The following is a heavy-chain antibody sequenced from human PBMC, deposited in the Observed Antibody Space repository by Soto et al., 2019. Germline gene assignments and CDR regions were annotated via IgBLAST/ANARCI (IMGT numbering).Heavy chain of an antibody. CDR3: SKIRGTPSNYYYYGMDV. CDR1: GFTLGDYA. J-gene: IGHJ6*02. Sequence: EVQLVESGGGLVKPGRSLRLSCTASGFTLGDYAMSWFRQAPGKGLEWVGFIRSKTYGGTTEYAASVKGRFTISRDDSKSIAHLQMNSLKTEDTAVYYCSKIRGTPSNYYYYGMDVWGQGTTVTVSS. V-gene: IGHV3-49*05. D-gene: IGHD3-16*01. CDR2: IRSKTYGGTT.